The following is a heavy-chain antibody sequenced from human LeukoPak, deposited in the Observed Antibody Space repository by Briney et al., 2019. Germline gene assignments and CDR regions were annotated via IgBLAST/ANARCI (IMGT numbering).Heavy chain of an antibody. D-gene: IGHD3-3*01. J-gene: IGHJ6*03. CDR2: IYYSGST. Sequence: SETLSLTCTVSGGSISSSSYYWGWIRQPPGKGLEWIGSIYYSGSTYYNPSLKSRVTISVDTSQNQFSLKLSSVTAADTAVYYCARSGYDFWSGYRPYMDVWGKGTTVTVSS. V-gene: IGHV4-39*01. CDR1: GGSISSSSYY. CDR3: ARSGYDFWSGYRPYMDV.